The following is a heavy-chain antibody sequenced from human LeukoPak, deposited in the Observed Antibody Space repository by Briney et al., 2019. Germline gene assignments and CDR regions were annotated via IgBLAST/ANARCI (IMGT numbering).Heavy chain of an antibody. V-gene: IGHV4-59*01. CDR3: ARAAPRAAAYYFDY. Sequence: SETLSLTCTVSGESIITYYWSWIRQPPGKGLEWIGYIYSSGSTNYNPSLNSRVTITVDTSKNQLSLRLNSVSAADTAVYYCARAAPRAAAYYFDYRGQGTLVTVSS. J-gene: IGHJ4*02. CDR2: IYSSGST. D-gene: IGHD6-13*01. CDR1: GESIITYY.